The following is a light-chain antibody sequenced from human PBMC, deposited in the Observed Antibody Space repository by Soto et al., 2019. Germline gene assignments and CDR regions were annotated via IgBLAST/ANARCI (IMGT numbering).Light chain of an antibody. CDR1: NIGSKA. CDR2: DDS. V-gene: IGLV3-21*02. Sequence: SYELTQPPSVSVAPGQTARITCGGNNIGSKAVHWYQQKPGQAPALVVYDDSDRPSGIPERFSGSKSENTATPTISRVEAGDEADFYCHVWDSSSDHYVFGTGTKLTVL. CDR3: HVWDSSSDHYV. J-gene: IGLJ1*01.